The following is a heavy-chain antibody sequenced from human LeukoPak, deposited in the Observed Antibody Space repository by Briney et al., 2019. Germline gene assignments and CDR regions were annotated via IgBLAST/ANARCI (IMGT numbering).Heavy chain of an antibody. V-gene: IGHV4-59*08. CDR2: IYYSGST. CDR3: ARVGVTMDYYYYYMDV. Sequence: PSETLSLTCTVSGGSISSYYWSWIRQPPGKGLEGIWYIYYSGSTNYNPSLKSRVTISVDTSKNQFSLKLSSVTAADTAVYYCARVGVTMDYYYYYMDVWGKGTTVTVSS. CDR1: GGSISSYY. J-gene: IGHJ6*03. D-gene: IGHD3-10*01.